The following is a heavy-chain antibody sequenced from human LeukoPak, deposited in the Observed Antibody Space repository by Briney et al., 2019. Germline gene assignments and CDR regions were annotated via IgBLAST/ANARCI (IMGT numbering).Heavy chain of an antibody. V-gene: IGHV5-51*01. CDR2: IYPDDSDT. D-gene: IGHD2-2*01. Sequence: GESLKISCKGSGYKFPTYWIGWVRQMPGKGLEWMGIIYPDDSDTRYSPSFQGLVTISADKSISTAYLQWSSLKASDTAMYYCARHEGYRISSSCSDTFDIWGQGTMVTVSS. CDR1: GYKFPTYW. CDR3: ARHEGYRISSSCSDTFDI. J-gene: IGHJ3*02.